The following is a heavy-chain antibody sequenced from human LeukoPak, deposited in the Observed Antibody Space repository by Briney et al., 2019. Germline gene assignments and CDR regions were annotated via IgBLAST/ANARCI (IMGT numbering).Heavy chain of an antibody. J-gene: IGHJ4*02. CDR1: GYTFTGYY. Sequence: GASVKASCKASGYTFTGYYMHWVRQPPGQGVEWMGWINPNSGGTNYAQKFQGRVTMTRETSISTAYMELSRLRSDDTAVYYCATDILTGYADYWGQGTLVTVSS. CDR3: ATDILTGYADY. CDR2: INPNSGGT. D-gene: IGHD3-9*01. V-gene: IGHV1-2*02.